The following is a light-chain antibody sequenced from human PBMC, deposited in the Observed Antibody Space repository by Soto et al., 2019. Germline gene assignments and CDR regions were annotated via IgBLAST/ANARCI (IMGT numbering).Light chain of an antibody. Sequence: DIVLTQSPATLSLSPGDRATLSCRASQRVSGYLAWYQQKPGQAPRLLTYDASNRATGIPVRFSGSGSDTDYTLTSSSLEPEDFAVYYCQQSSYLPLTFGQVTKVDVK. CDR2: DAS. J-gene: IGKJ1*01. CDR3: QQSSYLPLT. V-gene: IGKV3-11*01. CDR1: QRVSGY.